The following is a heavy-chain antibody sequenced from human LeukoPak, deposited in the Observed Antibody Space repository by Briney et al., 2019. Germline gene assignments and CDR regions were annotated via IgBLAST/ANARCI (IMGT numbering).Heavy chain of an antibody. Sequence: PSETLSLTCTVSGGSISSGDYYWSWIRQPPGKGLEWIGYIYYSGSTYYNPSLKSRVTISVDTSKNQFSLKLSSVTAADTAVYYCARGARSGPNFDYWGQGTLVTVSS. CDR1: GGSISSGDYY. V-gene: IGHV4-30-4*08. J-gene: IGHJ4*02. CDR3: ARGARSGPNFDY. CDR2: IYYSGST. D-gene: IGHD3-3*01.